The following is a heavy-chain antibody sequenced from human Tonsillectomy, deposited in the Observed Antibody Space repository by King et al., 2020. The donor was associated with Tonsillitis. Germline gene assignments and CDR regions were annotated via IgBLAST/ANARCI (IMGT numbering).Heavy chain of an antibody. Sequence: QLQESGPGVVKPSETLSLTCTVSGGSISSSDHYWAWIRQPPGKGLEWIGYMYYGGTFFYNPSLKSRITISGGTSENRFSLNLRSVTAADTAVYFCARYVSGRFDYWGQGALVTVSS. J-gene: IGHJ4*02. CDR1: GGSISSSDHY. CDR3: ARYVSGRFDY. CDR2: MYYGGTF. V-gene: IGHV4-39*01. D-gene: IGHD1-26*01.